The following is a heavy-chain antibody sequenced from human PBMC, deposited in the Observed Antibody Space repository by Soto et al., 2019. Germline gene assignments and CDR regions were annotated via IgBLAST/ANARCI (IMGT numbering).Heavy chain of an antibody. CDR1: GFTFRNYA. CDR2: ITGSGVGT. V-gene: IGHV3-23*01. Sequence: DVQLLESGGGLVQPGGSLRLSCAASGFTFRNYAMTWVRQAPGKGLEWVSAITGSGVGTFYADSVKGRFTISRDNSKNTLFLQMNTLTPKDTAVYYCAKLPEIGVAGTEYFQYWGQGTLVTVSS. D-gene: IGHD6-19*01. J-gene: IGHJ1*01. CDR3: AKLPEIGVAGTEYFQY.